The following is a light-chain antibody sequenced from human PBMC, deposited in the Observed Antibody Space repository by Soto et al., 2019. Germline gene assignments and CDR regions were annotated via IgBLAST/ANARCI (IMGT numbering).Light chain of an antibody. CDR3: QQYCSTPWT. V-gene: IGKV4-1*01. CDR2: WAS. Sequence: DIVMTQSPDSLAVSLGERATINCKSSQSVLYSSNNKNCLAWYQQRPGQSPKLLIYWASTQESGVPDRFSGSGSGTDFTLTISSLQAEDVAVYYCQQYCSTPWTFGQGTNVEIK. CDR1: QSVLYSSNNKNC. J-gene: IGKJ1*01.